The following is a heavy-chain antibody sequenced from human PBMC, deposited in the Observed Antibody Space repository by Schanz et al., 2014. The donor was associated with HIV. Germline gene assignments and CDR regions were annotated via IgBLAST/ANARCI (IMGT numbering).Heavy chain of an antibody. J-gene: IGHJ6*02. CDR3: AKGSNYYGLDV. CDR1: GFTFSSYA. V-gene: IGHV3-30-3*01. D-gene: IGHD3-10*01. Sequence: QVQLVESGGGVVQPGRSLRLSWAASGFTFSSYAMHWVRQAPGKGLEGVALISYDGSNEYYADSVKGRFTISRDNSKNTLYLQMNSLRAEDTAVYYCAKGSNYYGLDVWGQGTTVTVSS. CDR2: ISYDGSNE.